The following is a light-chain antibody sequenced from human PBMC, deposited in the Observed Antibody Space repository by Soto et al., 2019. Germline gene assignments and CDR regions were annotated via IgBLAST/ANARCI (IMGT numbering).Light chain of an antibody. CDR3: QQYNKWPLT. CDR2: SAS. CDR1: QSVNNN. Sequence: EIVMTQSQVTLSVSPGERDTLSCTASQSVNNNVAWYQQKPGHTPRLLIYSASIGATGTPARFSGSGSGSDFTLTISSLQSEDFAVYYCQQYNKWPLTFGPGTKVDI. J-gene: IGKJ3*01. V-gene: IGKV3-15*01.